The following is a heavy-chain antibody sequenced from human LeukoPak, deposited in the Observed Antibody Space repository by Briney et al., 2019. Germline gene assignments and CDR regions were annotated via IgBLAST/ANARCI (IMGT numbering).Heavy chain of an antibody. J-gene: IGHJ4*02. D-gene: IGHD3-22*01. CDR3: ARHEGDYYDSSGYYHYYFDY. CDR1: GGSFSGYY. V-gene: IGHV4-59*08. Sequence: SETLSLTCAVYGGSFSGYYWSWIRQPPGKGLEGIGYIYYSGSTNYNPSLKSRVTISVDTSKNQFSLKLSSVTAADTAVYYCARHEGDYYDSSGYYHYYFDYWGQGTLVTVSS. CDR2: IYYSGST.